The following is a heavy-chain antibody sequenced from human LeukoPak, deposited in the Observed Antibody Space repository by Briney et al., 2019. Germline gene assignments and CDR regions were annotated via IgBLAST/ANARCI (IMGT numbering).Heavy chain of an antibody. CDR2: IIPIFGTA. CDR1: GGTFSSYA. D-gene: IGHD2-2*01. Sequence: SVKVSCTASGGTFSSYAISWVRQAPGQGLEWMGGIIPIFGTANYAQKFQGRVTITADESTSIAYMELSSLRSEDTAVYYCARTDIVVVPAATPLYYYYGMDVWGQGTTVTVSS. J-gene: IGHJ6*02. CDR3: ARTDIVVVPAATPLYYYYGMDV. V-gene: IGHV1-69*01.